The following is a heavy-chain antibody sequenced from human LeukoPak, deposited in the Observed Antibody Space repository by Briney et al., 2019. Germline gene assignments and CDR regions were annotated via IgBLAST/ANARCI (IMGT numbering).Heavy chain of an antibody. Sequence: DSVKGRFTISRDNSKNTLYLKMNSLRAEDTAVYYCARGGVDYWGQGTLVTVSS. D-gene: IGHD3-16*01. J-gene: IGHJ4*02. V-gene: IGHV3-30*01. CDR3: ARGGVDY.